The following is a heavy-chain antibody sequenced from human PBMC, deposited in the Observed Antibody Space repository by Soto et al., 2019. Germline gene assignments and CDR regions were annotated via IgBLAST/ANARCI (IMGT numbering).Heavy chain of an antibody. CDR1: GYTFTSYG. CDR2: ISAYNGNT. Sequence: QVQLVQSGAEVKKPGASVKVSCKASGYTFTSYGISWVRQAPGQGLEWMGWISAYNGNTNYAQKLQERVTMTTDTVTSTAYGEPRSLRSDDTAVYYCARDRGYYGAGSYYKGYFSRMDVWGQGTTVTVSS. J-gene: IGHJ6*02. V-gene: IGHV1-18*01. D-gene: IGHD3-10*01. CDR3: ARDRGYYGAGSYYKGYFSRMDV.